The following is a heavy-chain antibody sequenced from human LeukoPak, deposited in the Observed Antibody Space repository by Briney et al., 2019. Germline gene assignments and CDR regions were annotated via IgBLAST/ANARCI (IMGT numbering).Heavy chain of an antibody. V-gene: IGHV2-70*11. CDR3: ALLRFFDWSLDY. J-gene: IGHJ4*02. CDR1: VFSFSTGEMC. CDR2: IDWDEDK. Sequence: SGPALVKPTQTLTLTCTFSVFSFSTGEMCVSWIRQPPAKALEWLARIDWDEDKYYSTSLKTRLTISKGTSKDQVVLTMTNMDPVDTATYYCALLRFFDWSLDYWGQGTLVTVSS. D-gene: IGHD3-9*01.